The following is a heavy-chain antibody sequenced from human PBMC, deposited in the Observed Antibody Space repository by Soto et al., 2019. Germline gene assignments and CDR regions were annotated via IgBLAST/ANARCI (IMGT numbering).Heavy chain of an antibody. D-gene: IGHD3-10*01. CDR1: GGYISSSSYY. CDR3: ARVPYYYGSGSYSSQINWFDP. V-gene: IGHV4-39*01. Sequence: SETLSLTCTVSGGYISSSSYYWGWIHQLPGKGLEWIGSIYYSGSTYYNPSLKSRVTISVDTSKNQFSLKLSSVTAADTAVYYCARVPYYYGSGSYSSQINWFDPWGQGTLVTVSS. J-gene: IGHJ5*02. CDR2: IYYSGST.